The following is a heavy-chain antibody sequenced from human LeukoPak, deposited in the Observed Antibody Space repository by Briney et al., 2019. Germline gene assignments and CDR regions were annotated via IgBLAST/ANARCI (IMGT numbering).Heavy chain of an antibody. Sequence: SETLSLTCTVSGGSISSYYWSWIRQPPGKGLEWIGSIYYSGSTYYNPSLKSRVTISVDTSENQFSLKLSSVTAADTAVYYCARDLYSSGWARTGYLDAFDVWGQGTMVTVSS. CDR1: GGSISSYY. D-gene: IGHD6-19*01. J-gene: IGHJ3*01. V-gene: IGHV4-39*02. CDR3: ARDLYSSGWARTGYLDAFDV. CDR2: IYYSGST.